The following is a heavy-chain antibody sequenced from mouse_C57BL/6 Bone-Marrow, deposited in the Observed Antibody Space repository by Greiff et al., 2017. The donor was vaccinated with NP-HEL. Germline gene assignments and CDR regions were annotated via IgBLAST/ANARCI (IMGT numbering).Heavy chain of an antibody. J-gene: IGHJ1*03. CDR2: IDPENGDT. V-gene: IGHV14-4*01. D-gene: IGHD1-1*01. CDR3: TLITTVVADWYLDV. CDR1: GFNIKDDY. Sequence: EVQLQQSGAELVRPGASVKLSCTASGFNIKDDYMHWVKQRPEQGLEWIGWIDPENGDTEYASKFQGKATITADTSSNTAYLQLSSLTSEDTAVYYCTLITTVVADWYLDVWGRGTTVTVSS.